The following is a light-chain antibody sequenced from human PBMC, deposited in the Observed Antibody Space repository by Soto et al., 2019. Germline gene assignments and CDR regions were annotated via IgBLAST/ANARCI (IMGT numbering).Light chain of an antibody. V-gene: IGKV3-15*01. Sequence: EIVMPHSPATLSVSPGERATLSCRASQSVSINLAWFQQKPGQAPRLLIYGASTRATGIPARFSGSGSGTEFTLTISSLQSEDFAVYYCQQYNDWPLTFGGGTKVDIK. CDR1: QSVSIN. CDR3: QQYNDWPLT. CDR2: GAS. J-gene: IGKJ4*02.